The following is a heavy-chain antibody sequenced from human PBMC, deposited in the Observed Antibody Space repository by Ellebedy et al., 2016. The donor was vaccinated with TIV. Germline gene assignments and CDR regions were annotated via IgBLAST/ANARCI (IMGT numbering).Heavy chain of an antibody. D-gene: IGHD4-17*01. CDR1: GFSFRSYW. CDR3: ARRGSYGDYAVQVNSWFDR. CDR2: IYQDGSVQ. V-gene: IGHV3-7*01. J-gene: IGHJ5*02. Sequence: GESLKISCAATGFSFRSYWMSWVRQAPGKGLEWVANIYQDGSVQYYLDSLKGRFTISRDNAINSLFLQMNSLRAGETAVYYCARRGSYGDYAVQVNSWFDRWGRGTLVTVSS.